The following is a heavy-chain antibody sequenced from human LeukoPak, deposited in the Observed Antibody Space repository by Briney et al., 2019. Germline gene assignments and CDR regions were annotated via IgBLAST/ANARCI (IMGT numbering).Heavy chain of an antibody. V-gene: IGHV3-33*06. CDR3: AKGDYSSGLDVFDI. CDR2: IWYDGSNK. D-gene: IGHD6-19*01. J-gene: IGHJ3*02. Sequence: HPGRSLRLSCAASGFTFSSYGMHWVRQAPGKGLEWVAVIWYDGSNKYYADSVKGRFTISRDNSKNTLYLQMNSLRAEDTAVYYCAKGDYSSGLDVFDIWGQGTMVTGSS. CDR1: GFTFSSYG.